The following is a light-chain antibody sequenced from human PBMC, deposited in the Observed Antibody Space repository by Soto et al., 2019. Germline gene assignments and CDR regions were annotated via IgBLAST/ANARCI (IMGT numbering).Light chain of an antibody. CDR1: RRDVGGYNY. V-gene: IGLV2-11*01. Sequence: QYALTQPRSVYGSPGQSVTISCTGTRRDVGGYNYVSWYQQHPGKAPKLMIYDVSKRPSGVPDRFSGSKSGNTASLTIFGLQAEDEADYYCCSYAGSYTFGVFGTGTKVTVL. CDR3: CSYAGSYTFGV. CDR2: DVS. J-gene: IGLJ1*01.